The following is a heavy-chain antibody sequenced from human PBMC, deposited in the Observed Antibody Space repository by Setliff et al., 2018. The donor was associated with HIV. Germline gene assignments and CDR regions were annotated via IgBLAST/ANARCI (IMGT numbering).Heavy chain of an antibody. J-gene: IGHJ4*02. V-gene: IGHV4-4*09. Sequence: SETLSLTCTVSGDSISTDYWTWIRQPPGKGLEWIGYIYNSASTSYNPSLKSRVTMSVDTSKNQFSLKLSSVTAADTAVYYCASRRAAMWRGLFVGFENWGQGTLVTVSS. D-gene: IGHD1-26*01. CDR3: ASRRAAMWRGLFVGFEN. CDR2: IYNSAST. CDR1: GDSISTDY.